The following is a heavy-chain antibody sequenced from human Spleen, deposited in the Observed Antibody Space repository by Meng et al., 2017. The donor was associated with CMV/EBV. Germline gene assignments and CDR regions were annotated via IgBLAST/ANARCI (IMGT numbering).Heavy chain of an antibody. CDR2: VIRMLSIV. CDR1: GRTFTSYA. V-gene: IGHV1-69*10. D-gene: IGHD3-22*01. CDR3: ARSYSSSRRYGMDV. J-gene: IGHJ6*02. Sequence: KASGRTFTSYAFSWVPQARGQGLEWMGGVIRMLSIVHYAPKFQGRVTITADKYTSTAYMELSSLRSEDTAVYYCARSYSSSRRYGMDVWGQGTMVTVSS.